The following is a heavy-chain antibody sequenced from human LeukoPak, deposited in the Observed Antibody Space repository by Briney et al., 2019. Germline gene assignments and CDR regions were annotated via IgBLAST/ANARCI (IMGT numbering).Heavy chain of an antibody. J-gene: IGHJ4*02. V-gene: IGHV4-34*01. CDR1: GGSFSGYY. Sequence: SETLSLTCAVYGGSFSGYYWSWIRQPPGKGLEWIGEINHSGSTNYNPSLKSRGTISVDTSKNQSSLKLSSVTAADTAVDFFARDTTPNWVSHWGQGTLVTVSS. CDR2: INHSGST. CDR3: ARDTTPNWVSH. D-gene: IGHD6-13*01.